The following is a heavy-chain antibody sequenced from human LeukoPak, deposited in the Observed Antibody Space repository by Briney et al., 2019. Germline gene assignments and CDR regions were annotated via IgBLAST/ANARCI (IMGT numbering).Heavy chain of an antibody. V-gene: IGHV4-34*01. J-gene: IGHJ6*04. CDR3: ARDLNVLRYFDYYYYYGMDV. CDR1: GGSFSGYY. D-gene: IGHD3-9*01. CDR2: INHSGST. Sequence: SETLSLTCAVYGGSFSGYYWSWIRQPPGKGLGWIGEINHSGSTNYNPSLKSRVTISVDTSKNQFSLKLSSVTAADTAVYYCARDLNVLRYFDYYYYYGMDVWGKGTTVTVSS.